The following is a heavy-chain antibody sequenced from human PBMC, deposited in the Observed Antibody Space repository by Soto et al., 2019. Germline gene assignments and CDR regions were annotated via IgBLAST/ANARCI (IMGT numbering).Heavy chain of an antibody. J-gene: IGHJ5*02. CDR2: INAGNGNT. CDR1: GYLFTTYA. Sequence: ASVKVSCKASGYLFTTYAIHWVRQAPGQTPEWMGWINAGNGNTKFTEKSHRRVTITTDRSASTAYMELASLSSEDTAVYYCALGGWSNYRAYFEPWGKGTLVTVSA. V-gene: IGHV1-3*01. CDR3: ALGGWSNYRAYFEP. D-gene: IGHD3-16*01.